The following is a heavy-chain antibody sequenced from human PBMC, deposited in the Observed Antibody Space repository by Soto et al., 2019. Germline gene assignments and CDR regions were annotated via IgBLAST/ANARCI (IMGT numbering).Heavy chain of an antibody. D-gene: IGHD3-3*01. J-gene: IGHJ6*02. Sequence: ASVKVSCKASGYTFTSYGISWVRQAPGQGLEWMGWISAYNGNTNYAQKLQGRVTMTTDTSTSTAYMELRSLRSDDTAVYYCARGRPYYDFWSGYYTGSAPIGMDVWGQGTTGTVSS. CDR1: GYTFTSYG. CDR2: ISAYNGNT. CDR3: ARGRPYYDFWSGYYTGSAPIGMDV. V-gene: IGHV1-18*04.